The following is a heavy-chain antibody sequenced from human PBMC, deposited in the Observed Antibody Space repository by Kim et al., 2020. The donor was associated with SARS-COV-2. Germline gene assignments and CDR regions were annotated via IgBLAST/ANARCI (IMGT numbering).Heavy chain of an antibody. CDR2: INHSGST. J-gene: IGHJ6*02. CDR1: GGSFSGYY. D-gene: IGHD6-19*01. Sequence: SETLSLTCAVYGGSFSGYYWSWIRQPPGKGLEWIGEINHSGSTNYNPSLKSRVTISVDTSKNQFSLKLSSVTAADTAVYYCARGGGGSGWYQYYGMDVWGQGTTVTVSS. CDR3: ARGGGGSGWYQYYGMDV. V-gene: IGHV4-34*01.